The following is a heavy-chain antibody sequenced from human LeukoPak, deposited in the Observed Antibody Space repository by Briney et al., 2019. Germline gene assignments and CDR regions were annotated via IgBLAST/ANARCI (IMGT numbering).Heavy chain of an antibody. J-gene: IGHJ4*02. V-gene: IGHV3-23*01. CDR1: GFTFSSHD. Sequence: GGSLRLSCAASGFTFSSHDMNWVRQAPGKGLEWVSAISVTGGNTYYADSVKGRFTISRDNSKYTVYLQMNSLRAEDTAVYYCAKDPGTVTTYFGYYFDYWGQGTLVTVSA. CDR2: ISVTGGNT. CDR3: AKDPGTVTTYFGYYFDY. D-gene: IGHD4-17*01.